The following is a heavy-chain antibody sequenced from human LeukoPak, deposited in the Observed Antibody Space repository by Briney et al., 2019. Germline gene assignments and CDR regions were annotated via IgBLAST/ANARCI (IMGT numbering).Heavy chain of an antibody. J-gene: IGHJ3*02. V-gene: IGHV1-2*02. CDR3: AKTRVGIRGVYPTGAFDI. Sequence: ASVKVSCKASGYTFTGFFMHWVRQAPGQGLEWMGWIYPHSGGTDYAQKFQGRVTMTRDTSISTAYMELSRLRSDDTAVYYCAKTRVGIRGVYPTGAFDIWGQGTMVTVSS. CDR2: IYPHSGGT. CDR1: GYTFTGFF. D-gene: IGHD3-10*01.